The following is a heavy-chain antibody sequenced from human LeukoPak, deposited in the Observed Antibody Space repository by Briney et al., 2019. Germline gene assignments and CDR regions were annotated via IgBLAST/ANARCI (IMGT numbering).Heavy chain of an antibody. Sequence: PGGSLRLSCAASGFTFSSYAMSWIRQPPGKGLEWIGYIYDGRNTNYNPSLKSRVTISADTSKNQFSLQLRSVTAADTAVYYCARGDFWSGYHQNFDYWGQGTLVTVSS. J-gene: IGHJ4*02. CDR1: GFTFSSYA. V-gene: IGHV4-59*01. CDR2: IYDGRNT. D-gene: IGHD3-3*01. CDR3: ARGDFWSGYHQNFDY.